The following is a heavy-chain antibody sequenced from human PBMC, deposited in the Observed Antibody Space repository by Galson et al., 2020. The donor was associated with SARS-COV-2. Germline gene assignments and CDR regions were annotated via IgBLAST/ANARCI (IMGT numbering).Heavy chain of an antibody. J-gene: IGHJ4*02. CDR1: GYTFTSYY. CDR3: ARDHQEYSYGLDY. V-gene: IGHV1-46*01. CDR2: INPSGGST. D-gene: IGHD5-18*01. Sequence: GESLKISCKASGYTFTSYYMHWVRQAPGQGLEWMGIINPSGGSTSYAQKFQGRVTMTRDTSTSTVYMELSSLRSEDTAVYYCARDHQEYSYGLDYWGQGTLVTVSS.